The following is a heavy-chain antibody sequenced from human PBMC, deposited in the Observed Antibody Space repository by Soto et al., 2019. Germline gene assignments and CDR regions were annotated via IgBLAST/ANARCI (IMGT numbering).Heavy chain of an antibody. Sequence: GGSLRLSCAASGFTFSSYSMNWVRQAPGKGLEWVSSISSSSSYIYYADSVKGRFTISRDNAKNSLYLQMNSLRAEDTAVYYCARRAGEGYSHYFDYWGQGTLVTVSS. J-gene: IGHJ4*02. D-gene: IGHD5-18*01. CDR1: GFTFSSYS. CDR2: ISSSSSYI. CDR3: ARRAGEGYSHYFDY. V-gene: IGHV3-21*01.